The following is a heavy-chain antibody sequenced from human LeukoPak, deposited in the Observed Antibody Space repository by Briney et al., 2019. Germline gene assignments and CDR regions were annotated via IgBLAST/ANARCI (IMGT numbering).Heavy chain of an antibody. CDR1: GYTLTELS. Sequence: ASVKVSCKVSGYTLTELSMHWVRQAPGKGLEWMGGFDPEDGETIYAQKFQGRVTMTEDTSTDTAYMELSSLRSEDTAVYYCATIDGHYDSSGYWGQGTLVTVSS. J-gene: IGHJ4*02. CDR2: FDPEDGET. CDR3: ATIDGHYDSSGY. D-gene: IGHD3-22*01. V-gene: IGHV1-24*01.